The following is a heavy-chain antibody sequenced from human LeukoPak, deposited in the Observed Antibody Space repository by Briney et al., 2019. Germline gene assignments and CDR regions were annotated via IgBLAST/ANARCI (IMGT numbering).Heavy chain of an antibody. V-gene: IGHV3-30*03. CDR2: ISYDGSNK. Sequence: PGGSLRLSCAASGFTFSSYGMHWVRQAPGKGLEWVAVISYDGSNKYYADSVKGRFTISRDNSKNTLYLQMNSLRVEDTAVYYCARDLYSSGWIYYYYGMDVWGQGTTVTVSS. J-gene: IGHJ6*02. CDR3: ARDLYSSGWIYYYYGMDV. D-gene: IGHD6-19*01. CDR1: GFTFSSYG.